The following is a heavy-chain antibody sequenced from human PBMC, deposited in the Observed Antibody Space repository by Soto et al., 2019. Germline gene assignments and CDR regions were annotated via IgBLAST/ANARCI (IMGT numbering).Heavy chain of an antibody. Sequence: ASVKVSCKASGYTFTSYGISWVRQAPGQGLEWMGWISAYNGNTNYAQKLQGRVTMTTDTSTSTAYMELRSLRSDDTAVYYCARGGGDYGDSLQPEYFQHWGQGTLVTVSS. V-gene: IGHV1-18*01. D-gene: IGHD4-17*01. CDR2: ISAYNGNT. J-gene: IGHJ1*01. CDR3: ARGGGDYGDSLQPEYFQH. CDR1: GYTFTSYG.